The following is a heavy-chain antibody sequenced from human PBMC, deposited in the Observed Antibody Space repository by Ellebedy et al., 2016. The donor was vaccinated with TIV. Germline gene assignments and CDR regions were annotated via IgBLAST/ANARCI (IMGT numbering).Heavy chain of an antibody. V-gene: IGHV3-20*04. CDR2: INWNGVSL. Sequence: GESLKISCEASGFSLDDNGMNWVRQVPGKGLEWVAGINWNGVSLGYGDSVKSRFTISRDNAKNSLYLPMNSLRAEDTALYYCARDPLGYEISSGSHGGWYCDLWGRGTLVTVSS. CDR3: ARDPLGYEISSGSHGGWYCDL. CDR1: GFSLDDNG. D-gene: IGHD3-3*01. J-gene: IGHJ2*01.